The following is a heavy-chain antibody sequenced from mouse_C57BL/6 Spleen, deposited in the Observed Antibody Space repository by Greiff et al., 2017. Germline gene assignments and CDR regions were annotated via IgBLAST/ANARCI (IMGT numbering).Heavy chain of an antibody. CDR2: INPGSGGT. CDR3: ASPPLYYGSSSWFAY. V-gene: IGHV1-54*01. Sequence: QVQLKESGAELVRPGTSVKVSCKASGYAFTNYLIEWVKQRPGQGLEWIGVINPGSGGTNYNEKFKGKATLTADKSSSTAYMQLSSLTSEDSAVYFCASPPLYYGSSSWFAYWGQGTLVTVSA. CDR1: GYAFTNYL. D-gene: IGHD1-1*01. J-gene: IGHJ3*01.